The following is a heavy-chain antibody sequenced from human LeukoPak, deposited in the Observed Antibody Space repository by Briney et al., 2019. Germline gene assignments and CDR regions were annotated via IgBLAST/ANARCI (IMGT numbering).Heavy chain of an antibody. CDR2: ISPNSGGT. CDR1: GYTFTSYG. CDR3: ARDKMPTVVTPYYFDY. J-gene: IGHJ4*02. D-gene: IGHD4-23*01. V-gene: IGHV1-2*02. Sequence: ASVKVSCKASGYTFTSYGISWVRQAPGQGLEWMGWISPNSGGTNYAQKFQGRVTMTGDTSISTAYMELSRLRSDDTAVYYCARDKMPTVVTPYYFDYWGQGTLVTVSS.